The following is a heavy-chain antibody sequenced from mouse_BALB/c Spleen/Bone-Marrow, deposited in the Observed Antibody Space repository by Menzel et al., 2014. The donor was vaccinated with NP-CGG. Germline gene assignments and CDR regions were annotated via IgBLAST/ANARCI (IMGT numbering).Heavy chain of an antibody. V-gene: IGHV1-7*01. CDR2: INPSTGYT. D-gene: IGHD1-1*01. CDR1: GYTFXSYW. J-gene: IGHJ2*01. CDR3: ARGATVVARYFDS. Sequence: QVQLQQSGAELAKPGASVMMSCKASGYTFXSYWMHWVKQRPGQALEWIGYINPSTGYTEFNQKFKDKATLTADKSSSTAYMHLSSLTSEDSAVYYCARGATVVARYFDSWGQGTTPTVSS.